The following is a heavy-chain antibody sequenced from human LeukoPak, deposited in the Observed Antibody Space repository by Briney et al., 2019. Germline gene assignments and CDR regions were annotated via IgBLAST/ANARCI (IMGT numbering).Heavy chain of an antibody. Sequence: GASVKVSCKASGGTFSSYAISWVRQAPGQGLEWMGGIIPIFGTANYAQKFQGRVTITADESTSTAYMELSSLRSEDTAVYYCARGGCTNGVCYTVYGMDVWGQGTTVTVSS. D-gene: IGHD2-8*01. CDR3: ARGGCTNGVCYTVYGMDV. V-gene: IGHV1-69*13. CDR1: GGTFSSYA. J-gene: IGHJ6*02. CDR2: IIPIFGTA.